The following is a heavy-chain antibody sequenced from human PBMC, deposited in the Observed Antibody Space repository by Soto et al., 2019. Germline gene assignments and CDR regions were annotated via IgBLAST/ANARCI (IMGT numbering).Heavy chain of an antibody. CDR3: ARQADYDILTGYYNPRFDY. D-gene: IGHD3-9*01. CDR1: GYTFTSYG. CDR2: ISAYNGNT. V-gene: IGHV1-18*01. J-gene: IGHJ4*02. Sequence: QVQLVQSGAEVKKPGASVKVSCKASGYTFTSYGISWVRQAPGQGLEWMGWISAYNGNTNYAQKLQGVVTMTTDTSTSTAYMELRSLRSNDTAVYYCARQADYDILTGYYNPRFDYWGQGTLVTVSS.